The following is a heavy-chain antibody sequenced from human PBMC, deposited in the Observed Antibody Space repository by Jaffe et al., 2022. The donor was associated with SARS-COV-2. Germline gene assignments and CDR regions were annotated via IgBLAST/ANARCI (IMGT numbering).Heavy chain of an antibody. CDR1: AFKFSNYY. CDR2: ISNDGNNK. Sequence: QVQLVESGGGVVQPGRSLRLSCAASAFKFSNYYMHWARQAPGKGLEWVAVISNDGNNKYYADSVKGRFTISRDNSKNTLYLEMNSLRPEDTAVYYCAKDLSNSWCLDYWGQGTLVTVSS. D-gene: IGHD6-13*01. V-gene: IGHV3-30*18. CDR3: AKDLSNSWCLDY. J-gene: IGHJ4*02.